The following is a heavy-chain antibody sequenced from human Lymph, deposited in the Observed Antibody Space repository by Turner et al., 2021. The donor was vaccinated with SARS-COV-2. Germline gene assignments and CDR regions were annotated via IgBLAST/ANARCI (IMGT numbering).Heavy chain of an antibody. V-gene: IGHV3-43*02. D-gene: IGHD5-12*01. CDR1: GPPFDDYA. Sequence: EVQLVESRGGVVHPGGALRPSSASAGPPFDDYAMHWAREAPGKGLEWVSLISGDGGSTYYADSVKGRFTISRDDSKNSLYLQINSLRTEDTALYYCAKEGLSGRRLQFVPYFAYWGQGTLVSVSS. CDR3: AKEGLSGRRLQFVPYFAY. CDR2: ISGDGGST. J-gene: IGHJ4*02.